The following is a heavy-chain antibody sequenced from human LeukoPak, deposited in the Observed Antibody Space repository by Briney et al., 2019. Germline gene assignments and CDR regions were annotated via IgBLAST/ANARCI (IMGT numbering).Heavy chain of an antibody. Sequence: SETLSLTCTVSGGSISSSSYYWGWIRQPPGKGLEWIGSIYYSGSTYYNPSLKSRVTIPVDTSKNQFSLKLSSVAAADTAVYYCARQTGYSSSWWGGYFDYWGQGTLVTVSS. J-gene: IGHJ4*02. CDR1: GGSISSSSYY. V-gene: IGHV4-39*01. D-gene: IGHD6-13*01. CDR3: ARQTGYSSSWWGGYFDY. CDR2: IYYSGST.